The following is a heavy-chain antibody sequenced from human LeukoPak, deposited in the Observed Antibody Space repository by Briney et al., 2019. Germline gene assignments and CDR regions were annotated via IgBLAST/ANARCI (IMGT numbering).Heavy chain of an antibody. CDR2: INPNSGGT. Sequence: ASVKVSCKASGYTFTGYYMHWVRQAPGQGLEWMGWINPNSGGTNYAQKFQGRVTMTRDTSISTAYMELSRLRSDDTAVYYCARGAQYYYDSSGYSDYWGQGTLVTVSS. CDR3: ARGAQYYYDSSGYSDY. CDR1: GYTFTGYY. V-gene: IGHV1-2*02. J-gene: IGHJ4*02. D-gene: IGHD3-22*01.